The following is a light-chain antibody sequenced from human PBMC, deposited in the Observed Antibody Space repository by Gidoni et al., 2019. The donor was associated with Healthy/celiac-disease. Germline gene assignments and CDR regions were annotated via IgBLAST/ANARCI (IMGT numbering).Light chain of an antibody. CDR1: QSISSY. Sequence: DIQMTQSPSSLSASVGDRVTIPCRASQSISSYLNWYQQKPGKAPKLLIYAASSLQSGVPSRVSGSGSGTDFTLTISSLQPEDFATYYCQQSYSTSWTFGQGTKVEIK. V-gene: IGKV1-39*01. CDR3: QQSYSTSWT. J-gene: IGKJ1*01. CDR2: AAS.